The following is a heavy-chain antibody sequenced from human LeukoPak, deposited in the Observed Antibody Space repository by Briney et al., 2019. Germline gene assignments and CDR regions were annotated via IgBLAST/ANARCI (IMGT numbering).Heavy chain of an antibody. CDR2: DGTNG. Sequence: GGSLRLSCAASGFTFSDYNFHWVRQPPGKGLEWVAVDGTNGFYADSVKGRFTISRDNSKNTLYLQMNSLRAEDTAVYYCAKETEGWFYWGQGTLVTVSS. CDR1: GFTFSDYN. CDR3: AKETEGWFY. D-gene: IGHD3-10*01. V-gene: IGHV3-30*18. J-gene: IGHJ4*02.